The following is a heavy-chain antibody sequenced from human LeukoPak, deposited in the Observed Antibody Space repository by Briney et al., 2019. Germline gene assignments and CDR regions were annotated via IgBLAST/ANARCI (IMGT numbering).Heavy chain of an antibody. J-gene: IGHJ6*03. V-gene: IGHV3-21*01. CDR2: ISSSSSYI. Sequence: PGGSLRLSCAASGFTFSSYSMNWVRQAPGKGLEWVSSISSSSSYIYYADSVKGRFTISRDNSKNTLYLQMNSLRAEDTAVYYCARDSKTTMPDAPGLYYYYYYMDVWGKGTTVTVSS. CDR3: ARDSKTTMPDAPGLYYYYYYMDV. D-gene: IGHD4-17*01. CDR1: GFTFSSYS.